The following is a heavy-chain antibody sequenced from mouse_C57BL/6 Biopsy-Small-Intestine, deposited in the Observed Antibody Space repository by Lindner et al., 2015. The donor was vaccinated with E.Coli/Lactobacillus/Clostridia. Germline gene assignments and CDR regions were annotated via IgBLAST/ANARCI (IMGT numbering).Heavy chain of an antibody. CDR1: GYSITSDY. CDR3: ARYEGTNYGYFDV. J-gene: IGHJ1*03. V-gene: IGHV3-8*01. D-gene: IGHD1-1*01. Sequence: VQLQESGPGLAKPSQTLSLTCSVTGYSITSDYWNWIRKFPGNKLEYMGYISYSANTYYNPSLKSRISITRDTSKNQYYLQLNSVTTEDTATYYCARYEGTNYGYFDVWGTGTTVTVSS. CDR2: ISYSANT.